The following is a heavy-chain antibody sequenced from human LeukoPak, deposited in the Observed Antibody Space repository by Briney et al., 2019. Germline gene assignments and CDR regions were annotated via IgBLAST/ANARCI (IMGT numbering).Heavy chain of an antibody. Sequence: GASVKVSCKASGHISTTYAIHWVRQAPGQGLEWMGWINAGNGNIKYSQKLQGRVTITGDTSASTAYMELSSLRSEDTAVYYCARGYCSSTSCYMDVWGQGTTVT. D-gene: IGHD2-2*01. CDR2: INAGNGNI. J-gene: IGHJ6*02. CDR3: ARGYCSSTSCYMDV. CDR1: GHISTTYA. V-gene: IGHV1-3*01.